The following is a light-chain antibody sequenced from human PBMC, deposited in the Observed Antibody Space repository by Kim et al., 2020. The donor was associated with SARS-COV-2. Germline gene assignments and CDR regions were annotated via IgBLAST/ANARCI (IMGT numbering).Light chain of an antibody. CDR3: QQHGSASIT. Sequence: LSPGERVTLSCRASQSVSSILAWYQQKPGQAPRLLIYDASSRATGIPARFSGSGSGTDFTLTISRLEPEDFAVYCCQQHGSASITFGQVTRLEIK. CDR1: QSVSSI. CDR2: DAS. V-gene: IGKV3-20*01. J-gene: IGKJ5*01.